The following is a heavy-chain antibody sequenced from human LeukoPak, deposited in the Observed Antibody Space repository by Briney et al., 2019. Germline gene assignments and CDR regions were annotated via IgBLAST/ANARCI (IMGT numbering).Heavy chain of an antibody. J-gene: IGHJ4*02. V-gene: IGHV3-15*01. CDR2: IKSKSDGGTT. CDR1: GLTFTNAW. D-gene: IGHD5-18*01. Sequence: PGGSLRLSCAAPGLTFTNAWMSWVRQAPGKGLGWVGRIKSKSDGGTTDYAAPVKGRFTISRDDSKNTLYLQMNSLKTEDTAVYYCVDTPFDYWGQGTLVTVSS. CDR3: VDTPFDY.